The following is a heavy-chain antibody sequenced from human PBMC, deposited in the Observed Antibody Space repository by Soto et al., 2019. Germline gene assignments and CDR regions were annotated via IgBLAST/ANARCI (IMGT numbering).Heavy chain of an antibody. J-gene: IGHJ6*01. CDR2: ISYDGSNK. V-gene: IGHV3-30*03. CDR3: VSSSRGYYYYGMDV. Sequence: QVQLVESGGGVVQPGRSLRLSCAASGFTFSSYGMHWVRQAPGKGLEWVAVISYDGSNKYYADSVKGRFTISRDNSKNTLYLQMNSLRAEDTAVYYCVSSSRGYYYYGMDVW. D-gene: IGHD6-6*01. CDR1: GFTFSSYG.